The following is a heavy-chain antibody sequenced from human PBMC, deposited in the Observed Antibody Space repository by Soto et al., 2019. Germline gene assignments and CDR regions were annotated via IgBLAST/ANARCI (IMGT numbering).Heavy chain of an antibody. CDR1: TPNFKDYA. V-gene: IGHV3-23*01. Sequence: PGGSLRLSCVGSTPNFKDYAMAWVRQAPGKGLEWVSALTETGGSTYYAASVKGRFTISRDNSRNTVYLQMDRLRVADTAVYYCAKIKGAITFLHFDTWGQGTQVTVSS. J-gene: IGHJ4*02. CDR3: AKIKGAITFLHFDT. CDR2: LTETGGST. D-gene: IGHD3-16*01.